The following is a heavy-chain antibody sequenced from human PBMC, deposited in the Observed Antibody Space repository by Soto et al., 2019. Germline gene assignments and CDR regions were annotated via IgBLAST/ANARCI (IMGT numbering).Heavy chain of an antibody. D-gene: IGHD3-16*01. CDR2: ISYDGSNK. CDR3: ARDRGGGAAWAFDI. J-gene: IGHJ3*02. V-gene: IGHV3-30-3*01. CDR1: GFTFSSYA. Sequence: QVQLVESGGGVVQPGRSLRLSCAASGFTFSSYAMHWVRQAPGKGLEWVAVISYDGSNKYYADSVKGRFTISRDNSKNKLYLQMNSLRAEDTAVYYCARDRGGGAAWAFDIWGQGTMVTVSS.